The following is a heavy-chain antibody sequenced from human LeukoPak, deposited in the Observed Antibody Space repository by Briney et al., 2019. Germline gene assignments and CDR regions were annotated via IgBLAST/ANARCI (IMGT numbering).Heavy chain of an antibody. CDR3: ARHDYLGD. V-gene: IGHV3-53*01. J-gene: IGHJ4*02. Sequence: GSLRLSCAASGFTFSSYTMNWVRQAPGKGLEWVALIKIDGRTYYPDSVKGRFTVSRDISRSMVYLQMNNLRVDDTAVYYCARHDYLGDWGQGTLVTVSS. CDR2: IKIDGRT. CDR1: GFTFSSYT.